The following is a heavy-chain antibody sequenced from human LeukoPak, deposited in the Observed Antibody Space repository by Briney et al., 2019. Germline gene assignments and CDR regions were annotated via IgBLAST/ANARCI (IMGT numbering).Heavy chain of an antibody. J-gene: IGHJ4*02. CDR3: ARGYSTGWYGGFDF. D-gene: IGHD6-19*01. V-gene: IGHV4-59*08. CDR1: GGSISSYY. Sequence: SETLSLTCTVSGGSISSYYWSWIRQPPEKGLEWIGYINYSGSTTYNPSLKSRVTISVDTSKNQFSLKLSSVTAADRAVYYCARGYSTGWYGGFDFWGQGTLVTVSS. CDR2: INYSGST.